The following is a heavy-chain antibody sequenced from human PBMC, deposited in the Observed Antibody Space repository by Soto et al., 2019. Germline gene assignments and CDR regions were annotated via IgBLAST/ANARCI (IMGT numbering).Heavy chain of an antibody. CDR1: GGSISSYY. J-gene: IGHJ5*02. Sequence: SETLSLTCTVSGGSISSYYWSWIRQPAGKGLEWIGRIYTSGSTNYNPSLKSRVTMSVDTSKNQFSLKLSSVTAADTAVYYCARDRLLGIAAAGTTFDPWGQGTLVTVSS. CDR3: ARDRLLGIAAAGTTFDP. V-gene: IGHV4-4*07. D-gene: IGHD6-13*01. CDR2: IYTSGST.